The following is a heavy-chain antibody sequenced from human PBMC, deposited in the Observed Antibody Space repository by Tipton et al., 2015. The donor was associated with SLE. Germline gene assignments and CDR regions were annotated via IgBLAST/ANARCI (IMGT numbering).Heavy chain of an antibody. CDR3: ARVRGHDFWSGYSYWYYGMDV. V-gene: IGHV4-34*01. Sequence: TLSLTCTVSGGSISSTYYWGWIRQPPGKGLEWIGEINHSGSTNYNPSLKSRVTISVDTSKNQFSLKLSSVTAADTAVYYCARVRGHDFWSGYSYWYYGMDVWGQGTTVTVSS. J-gene: IGHJ6*02. D-gene: IGHD3-3*01. CDR1: GGSISSTYY. CDR2: INHSGST.